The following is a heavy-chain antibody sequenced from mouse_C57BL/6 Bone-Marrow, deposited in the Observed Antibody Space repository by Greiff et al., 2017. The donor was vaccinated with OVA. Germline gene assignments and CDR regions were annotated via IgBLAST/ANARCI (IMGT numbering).Heavy chain of an antibody. D-gene: IGHD1-1*01. V-gene: IGHV1-26*01. J-gene: IGHJ1*03. CDR3: ARPHLLLRWYFDV. CDR1: GYTFTDYY. CDR2: INPNNGGT. Sequence: VQLQQSGPELVKPGASVKISCKASGYTFTDYYMNWVKQSHGKSLEWIGDINPNNGGTSYNQKFKGKATLTVDKSSSTAYMELRSLTSEDSAVYYCARPHLLLRWYFDVWGTGTTVTVSS.